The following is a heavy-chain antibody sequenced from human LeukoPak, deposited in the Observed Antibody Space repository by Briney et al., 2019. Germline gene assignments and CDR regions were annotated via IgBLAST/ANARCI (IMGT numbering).Heavy chain of an antibody. V-gene: IGHV1-8*03. CDR1: GYTFTNYH. J-gene: IGHJ4*02. Sequence: ASVKVSCKASGYTFTNYHINWVRQASGQGLEWMTWINPDTGDKGYARKFQDRVTITTDTSISTAYMELSSLSSEDTAVYFCARTTSMTASGFDYWGQGTLVTVSS. D-gene: IGHD2-21*02. CDR2: INPDTGDK. CDR3: ARTTSMTASGFDY.